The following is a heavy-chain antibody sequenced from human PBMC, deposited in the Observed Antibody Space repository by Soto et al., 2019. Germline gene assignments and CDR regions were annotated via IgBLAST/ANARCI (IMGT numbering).Heavy chain of an antibody. CDR1: GFTFSSYA. CDR2: ISYDGSNK. J-gene: IGHJ4*02. V-gene: IGHV3-30-3*01. CDR3: ARPITGISRFDY. D-gene: IGHD1-20*01. Sequence: GGSLRLSCAASGFTFSSYAMHWVRQAPGKGLEWVAVISYDGSNKYYADSVKGRFTISRDNSKNTLYLQMNSLRAEDTAVYYCARPITGISRFDYWGQGTLVTVSS.